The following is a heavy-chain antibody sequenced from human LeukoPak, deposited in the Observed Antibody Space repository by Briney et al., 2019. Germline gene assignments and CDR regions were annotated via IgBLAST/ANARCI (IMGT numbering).Heavy chain of an antibody. CDR2: ISSSSSYI. V-gene: IGHV3-21*01. Sequence: GGSLCLSCAASGFTFSSYSMNWVRQAPGKGLEWVSSISSSSSYIYYADSVKGRFTISRDNAKNSLYLQVNSLRAEDTAVYYCERVQYYDSSSYEMRSECARDYWGQGTLVTVSS. D-gene: IGHD3-22*01. CDR3: ERVQYYDSSSYEMRSECARDY. CDR1: GFTFSSYS. J-gene: IGHJ4*02.